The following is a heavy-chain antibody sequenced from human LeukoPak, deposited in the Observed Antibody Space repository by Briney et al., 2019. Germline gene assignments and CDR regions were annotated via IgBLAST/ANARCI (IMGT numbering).Heavy chain of an antibody. D-gene: IGHD3-9*01. CDR2: ISGSGGST. V-gene: IGHV3-23*01. CDR3: AKNHYDILTGYGY. J-gene: IGHJ4*02. CDR1: GFTFSSYA. Sequence: PGESLRLSCAASGFTFSSYAMSWVRQAPGKGLEWVSAISGSGGSTYYADSVKGRFTISRDNSKNTLYLQMNSLRAEDTAVYYCAKNHYDILTGYGYWGQGTLVTVSS.